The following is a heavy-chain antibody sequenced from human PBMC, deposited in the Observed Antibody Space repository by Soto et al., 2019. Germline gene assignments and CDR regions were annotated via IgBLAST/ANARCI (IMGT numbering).Heavy chain of an antibody. CDR2: IYYSGST. D-gene: IGHD3-3*01. Sequence: SETLSLTCTVSGGSTSSGGYYWSWIRQHPGKGLEWIGYIYYSGSTYYNPSLKSRVTISVDTSKNQFSLKLSSVTAADTAVYYCARNKALRFLEWLPEYYYYGMDVWGQGTTVTVSS. J-gene: IGHJ6*02. V-gene: IGHV4-31*03. CDR3: ARNKALRFLEWLPEYYYYGMDV. CDR1: GGSTSSGGYY.